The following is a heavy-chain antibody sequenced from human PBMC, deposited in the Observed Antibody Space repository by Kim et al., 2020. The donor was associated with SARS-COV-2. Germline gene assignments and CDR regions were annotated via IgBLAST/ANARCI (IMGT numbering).Heavy chain of an antibody. D-gene: IGHD4-17*01. Sequence: ADSVQGRFTISGDNAENSLYLQMSSLRDEDTAVYYCARDFGDYHPLYFDYWGQGTLVTVSS. V-gene: IGHV3-11*04. CDR3: ARDFGDYHPLYFDY. J-gene: IGHJ4*02.